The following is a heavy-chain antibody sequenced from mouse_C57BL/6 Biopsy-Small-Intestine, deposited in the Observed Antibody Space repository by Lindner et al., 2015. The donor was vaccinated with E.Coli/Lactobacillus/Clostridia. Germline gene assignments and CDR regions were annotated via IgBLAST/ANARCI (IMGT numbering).Heavy chain of an antibody. D-gene: IGHD2-3*01. CDR1: GFTFSDYG. CDR3: ARRERDGYYFDY. CDR2: ISSGSSTI. Sequence: VQLQESGGGLVKPGGSLKLSCAVSGFTFSDYGMHWVRQAPEKGLEWVAYISSGSSTIYYADAVKGRFTISRDNAKNTLFLQVTSLRSEDTAMYYCARRERDGYYFDYWGQGTTLTVSS. J-gene: IGHJ2*01. V-gene: IGHV5-17*01.